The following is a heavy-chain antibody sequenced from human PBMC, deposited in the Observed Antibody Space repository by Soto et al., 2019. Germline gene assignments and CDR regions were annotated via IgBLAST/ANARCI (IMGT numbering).Heavy chain of an antibody. D-gene: IGHD5-12*01. CDR1: GFTFGAYA. V-gene: IGHV3-49*03. CDR3: TRGMYTDYETAPLFFDY. J-gene: IGHJ4*02. Sequence: LRLSCTTSGFTFGAYALSWFRQAPGKGLEWVGFSRSKAYGGTTEFAASVRGRFTISRDDSNSIAYLQMNSLKTEDTAVYYCTRGMYTDYETAPLFFDYWGQGTLVTVSS. CDR2: SRSKAYGGTT.